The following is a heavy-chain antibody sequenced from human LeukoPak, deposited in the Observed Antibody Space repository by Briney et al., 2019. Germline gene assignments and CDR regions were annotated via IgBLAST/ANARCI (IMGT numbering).Heavy chain of an antibody. V-gene: IGHV3-23*01. CDR1: GVTFSSYA. CDR3: AKAQYYFDTHFDY. J-gene: IGHJ4*02. CDR2: ISRNGGST. D-gene: IGHD3-22*01. Sequence: GGSLRLSCAASGVTFSSYAMSWVRQAPGKGLEWVSTISRNGGSTYYADSVKGRFTISRDNSKNTLYLQMSSLRAEDTAVFYCAKAQYYFDTHFDYWAREPWSPSPQ.